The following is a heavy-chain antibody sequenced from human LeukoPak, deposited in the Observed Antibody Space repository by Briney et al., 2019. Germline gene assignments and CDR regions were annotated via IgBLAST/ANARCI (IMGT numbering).Heavy chain of an antibody. Sequence: SETLSLTCTVSGGSISSYYWSWIRQPPGKGPEWIGYIYYSGSTNYNPSLKSRVTISVDTSKNQFSLKLSSVTAADTAVYYCARGTIAFDIWGQGTMVTVSS. CDR2: IYYSGST. CDR1: GGSISSYY. J-gene: IGHJ3*02. V-gene: IGHV4-59*01. CDR3: ARGTIAFDI.